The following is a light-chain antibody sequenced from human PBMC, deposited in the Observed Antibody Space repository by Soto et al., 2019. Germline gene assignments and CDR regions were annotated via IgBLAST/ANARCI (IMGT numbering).Light chain of an antibody. CDR1: QSVSSY. Sequence: EIVLTQSPATLSLSPGERVTLSCRASQSVSSYLAWYQQKPGQAPRLLIYDASNRATGIPARFSGSGSGTDFTLTISSLEPEDFAVYYCQQRGNWPITFGQGTRLEIK. V-gene: IGKV3-11*01. CDR3: QQRGNWPIT. J-gene: IGKJ5*01. CDR2: DAS.